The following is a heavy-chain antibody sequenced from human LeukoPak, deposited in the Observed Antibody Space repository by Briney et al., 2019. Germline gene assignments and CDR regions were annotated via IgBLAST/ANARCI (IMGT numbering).Heavy chain of an antibody. CDR3: ARVVVVTAGYYYYYMDV. V-gene: IGHV4-59*01. J-gene: IGHJ6*03. CDR2: IYYSGST. CDR1: GGSISSYY. Sequence: PSETLSLTCTVSGGSISSYYWSWIRQPPGKGLEWIGYIYYSGSTNYNPSLKSRVTISVDTSKNQFSLKLSSVTAADTAVYYCARVVVVTAGYYYYYMDVWGKGTTVTISS. D-gene: IGHD2-21*02.